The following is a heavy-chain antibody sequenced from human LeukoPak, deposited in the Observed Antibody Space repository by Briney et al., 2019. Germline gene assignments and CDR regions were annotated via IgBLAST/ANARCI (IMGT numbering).Heavy chain of an antibody. CDR1: GYTFTSYY. CDR3: ARVGGTLYYYDSSGSPGAFDI. CDR2: INPSGGST. V-gene: IGHV1-46*01. Sequence: GASVKVSCKASGYTFTSYYMHWVRQAPGQGREWMGIINPSGGSTSYAQKFQGRVTMTRDTSTSTVYMELSSLRSEDTAVYYCARVGGTLYYYDSSGSPGAFDIWGQGTMVTVSS. J-gene: IGHJ3*02. D-gene: IGHD3-22*01.